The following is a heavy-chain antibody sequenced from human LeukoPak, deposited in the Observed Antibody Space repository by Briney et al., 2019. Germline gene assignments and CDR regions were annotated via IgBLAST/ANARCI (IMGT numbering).Heavy chain of an antibody. D-gene: IGHD6-19*01. CDR3: AREQSGTRGWYTVDY. V-gene: IGHV3-21*04. CDR1: GFSFSSYA. J-gene: IGHJ4*02. CDR2: MSSGSTYI. Sequence: GGSLRLSCAASGFSFSSYAMTWVRQAPGKGLEWVSSMSSGSTYIYYANSVRGRFTISRDNSKDTVYLQINGLRVEDTAVYYCAREQSGTRGWYTVDYWGQGTLVTVSS.